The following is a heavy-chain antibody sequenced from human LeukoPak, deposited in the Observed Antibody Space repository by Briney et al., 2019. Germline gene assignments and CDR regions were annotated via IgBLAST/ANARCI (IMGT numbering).Heavy chain of an antibody. CDR2: ISGSGVI. CDR3: ARDRLDYGSGNWFDP. CDR1: GGPITTYY. Sequence: SETLSLTCTVSGGPITTYYLSWIRQSAGMGLEWIGRISGSGVITYNPSLKSRVILSLDTSNNHFSLKLISVTAADTAVYYCARDRLDYGSGNWFDPWGQRTLVTVSS. D-gene: IGHD3-10*01. J-gene: IGHJ5*02. V-gene: IGHV4-4*07.